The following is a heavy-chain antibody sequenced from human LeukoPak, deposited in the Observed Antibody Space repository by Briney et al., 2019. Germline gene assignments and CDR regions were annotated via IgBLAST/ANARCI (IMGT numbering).Heavy chain of an antibody. J-gene: IGHJ2*01. D-gene: IGHD3-22*01. CDR3: ARNGRPIVVEWYFDL. CDR2: INWNGGST. CDR1: GFTFSSYE. V-gene: IGHV3-20*04. Sequence: PGGSLRLSCAASGFTFSSYEMNWVRQAPGKGLEWVSDINWNGGSTGYADSVKGRFTISRDNAKNSLYLQMNSLRAEDTALYYCARNGRPIVVEWYFDLWGRGTLVTVSS.